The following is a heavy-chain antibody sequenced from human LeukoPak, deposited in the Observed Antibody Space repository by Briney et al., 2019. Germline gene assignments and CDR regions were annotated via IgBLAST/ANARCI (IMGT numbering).Heavy chain of an antibody. CDR3: ARDVLGRSGEQLDY. CDR1: GFTFSSYS. D-gene: IGHD3-3*01. Sequence: GGSLRLSCAASGFTFSSYSMNWVRQAPGKGLEWVSSISSSSSYIYYADSVKGRFTISRDNAKNSLYLQMNSLRVEDTAVHYCARDVLGRSGEQLDYWGQGTLVTVSS. CDR2: ISSSSSYI. J-gene: IGHJ4*02. V-gene: IGHV3-21*04.